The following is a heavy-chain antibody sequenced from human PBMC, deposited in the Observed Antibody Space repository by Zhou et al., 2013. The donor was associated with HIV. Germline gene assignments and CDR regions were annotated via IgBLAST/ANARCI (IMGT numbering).Heavy chain of an antibody. CDR3: ARDQAVITSEYFLH. CDR1: GYNISTYG. V-gene: IGHV1-18*01. Sequence: QVQLVQSGAEVKKPGASVQLSCKASGYNISTYGISWVRHAPGRGLEWMGWISTYSGKTHYLQNLQGRVTMTADTSTSTVYMELRSLRSDDTAIYFCARDQAVITSEYFLHWGQGTWSPSPQ. D-gene: IGHD3-22*01. J-gene: IGHJ1*01. CDR2: ISTYSGKT.